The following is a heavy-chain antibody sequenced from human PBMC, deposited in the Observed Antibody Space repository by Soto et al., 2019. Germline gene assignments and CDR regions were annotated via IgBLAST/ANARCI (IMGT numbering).Heavy chain of an antibody. D-gene: IGHD3-3*01. V-gene: IGHV3-30*18. CDR1: GFTFSSYG. J-gene: IGHJ4*02. Sequence: GSLRLSCAASGFTFSSYGMHWVRQAPGKGLEWVAVISYDGSNKYYADSVKGRFTISRDNSKNTLYLQMNSLRAEDTAVYYCANGLRFLEWLFDYWGQGTLVTVSS. CDR2: ISYDGSNK. CDR3: ANGLRFLEWLFDY.